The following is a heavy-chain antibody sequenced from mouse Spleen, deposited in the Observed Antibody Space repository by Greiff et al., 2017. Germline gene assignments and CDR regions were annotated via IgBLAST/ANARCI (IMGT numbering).Heavy chain of an antibody. CDR3: ARNPPMITTGAWFAY. V-gene: IGHV2-2*01. J-gene: IGHJ3*01. CDR2: IWSGGST. Sequence: VKLVESGPGLVQPSQSLSITCTVSGFSLTSYGVHWVRQSPGKSLEWLGVIWSGGSTDHNAAFISRLSISKDNSKSQVFFKMNSLQADDTAIYYCARNPPMITTGAWFAYWGQGTLVTVSA. CDR1: GFSLTSYG. D-gene: IGHD2-4*01.